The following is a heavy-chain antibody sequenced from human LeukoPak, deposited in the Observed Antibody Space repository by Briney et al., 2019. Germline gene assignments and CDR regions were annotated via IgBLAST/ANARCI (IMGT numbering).Heavy chain of an antibody. CDR2: INTDGSST. CDR1: GFTFSSYW. V-gene: IGHV3-74*01. J-gene: IGHJ4*02. D-gene: IGHD2-15*01. Sequence: GGSLRLSCAASGFTFSSYWMHWVRQAPGKGLVWVSRINTDGSSTSYADSVKGRFTISRDNAKNSLYLQMNSLRAEDTAVYYCARFGYCSGGSCYRLDYRGQGTLVTVSS. CDR3: ARFGYCSGGSCYRLDY.